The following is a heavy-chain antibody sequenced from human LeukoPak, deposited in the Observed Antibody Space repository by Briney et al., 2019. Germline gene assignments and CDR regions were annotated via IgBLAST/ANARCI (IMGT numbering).Heavy chain of an antibody. CDR3: ARGDSSGYYYNP. CDR2: ISAYNGNT. J-gene: IGHJ5*02. Sequence: ASVKVSCKASGYTFTSYGISWVRQAPGQGLEWMGWISAYNGNTNYAQKLQGRVTITADESTSTAYMELSSLRSEDTAVYYCARGDSSGYYYNPWGQGTLVTVSS. D-gene: IGHD3-22*01. CDR1: GYTFTSYG. V-gene: IGHV1-18*01.